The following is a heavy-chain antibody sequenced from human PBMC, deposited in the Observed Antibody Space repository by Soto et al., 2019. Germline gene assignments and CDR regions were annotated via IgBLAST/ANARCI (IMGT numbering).Heavy chain of an antibody. D-gene: IGHD3-10*01. V-gene: IGHV3-23*01. Sequence: PGGSLRLSCAASGFTFSSYAMSWVRQAPGKGLEWVSAISGSGGSTYYADSVKGRFTISRDNSKNTLYLQMNSLRAEDTAVYYCAKDLIRGGVIIPYYFDYWGQEPWSPSPQ. CDR3: AKDLIRGGVIIPYYFDY. J-gene: IGHJ4*01. CDR2: ISGSGGST. CDR1: GFTFSSYA.